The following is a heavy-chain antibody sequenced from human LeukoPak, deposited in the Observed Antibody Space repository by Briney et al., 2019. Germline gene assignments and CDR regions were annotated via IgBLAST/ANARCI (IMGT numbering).Heavy chain of an antibody. CDR2: FLYTGST. J-gene: IGHJ4*02. D-gene: IGHD3-22*01. CDR3: ARVRDYYDSSGYLTPYRHLDY. V-gene: IGHV4-59*01. Sequence: SETLSLTCTVSGGSISSYYWSWIRQAPGKGLEWIGFFLYTGSTNYNPSLKSRVSISVDTSENQFSLKLTSVTAADTAVYYCARVRDYYDSSGYLTPYRHLDYWGQGTLVTVSS. CDR1: GGSISSYY.